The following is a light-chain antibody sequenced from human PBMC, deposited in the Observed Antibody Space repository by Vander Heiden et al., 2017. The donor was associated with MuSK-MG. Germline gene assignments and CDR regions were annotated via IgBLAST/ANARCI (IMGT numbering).Light chain of an antibody. J-gene: IGKJ4*01. V-gene: IGKV1-33*01. Sequence: DVEMTQSPFALSASVGDRGTITGGASQDISNYSNWYQQKPGKAPKLLIYDASNLETGVPSRSSGSGSGTDFTFTISSLQPEDIATYYCQQYDNPPLTFGGGTKVEIK. CDR1: QDISNY. CDR3: QQYDNPPLT. CDR2: DAS.